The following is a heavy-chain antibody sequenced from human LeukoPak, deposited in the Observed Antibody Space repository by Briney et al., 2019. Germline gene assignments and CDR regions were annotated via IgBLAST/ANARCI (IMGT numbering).Heavy chain of an antibody. Sequence: PSETLSLTCTVSGGXISSSSYYWGWIRQPPGKGLEWIGNIYYSGDTYYNQSLRSRVTMSLDTSKNQFSLKLSSVTAADTAVYYCAGLYSSSWAYYYDGMDVWGQGTTVTVSS. CDR2: IYYSGDT. CDR1: GGXISSSSYY. V-gene: IGHV4-39*01. D-gene: IGHD6-13*01. J-gene: IGHJ6*02. CDR3: AGLYSSSWAYYYDGMDV.